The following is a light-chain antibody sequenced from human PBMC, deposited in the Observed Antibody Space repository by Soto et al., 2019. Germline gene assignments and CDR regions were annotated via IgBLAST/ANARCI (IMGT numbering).Light chain of an antibody. V-gene: IGKV1-39*01. CDR2: AAS. CDR3: QTSYAPLT. Sequence: DIQVTRSLSSLSAAVGDRCTITFRASQGISTYLTWYQQKPGKAPKLLIYAASSLQSGVPSRFSGSESETDFTLTISSLQPEDFATYSCQTSYAPLTLGGGTKADIK. J-gene: IGKJ4*01. CDR1: QGISTY.